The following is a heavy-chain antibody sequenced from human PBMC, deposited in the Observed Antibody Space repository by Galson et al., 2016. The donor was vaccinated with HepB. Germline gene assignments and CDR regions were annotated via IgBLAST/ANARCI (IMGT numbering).Heavy chain of an antibody. Sequence: SLRLSCAASGFTFTDYAMTWVRQAPGKGLEWVALISGSGGNAYYADSVKRRFAISRDNSRGTLVLQMGSLIAEDTAMYYCARARGFYDAFNIWAKAPWSPSLQ. J-gene: IGHJ3*02. V-gene: IGHV3-23*01. D-gene: IGHD5-12*01. CDR3: ARARGFYDAFNI. CDR1: GFTFTDYA. CDR2: ISGSGGNA.